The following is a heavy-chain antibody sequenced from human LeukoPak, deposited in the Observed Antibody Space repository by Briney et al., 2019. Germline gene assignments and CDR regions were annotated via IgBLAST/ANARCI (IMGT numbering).Heavy chain of an antibody. V-gene: IGHV3-33*01. CDR3: ARDTRYSSGSDY. CDR1: GFTFSSYG. J-gene: IGHJ4*02. CDR2: IWYDGSNK. Sequence: GRSLRLSCAASGFTFSSYGMHWVRQAPGKGLEWVAVIWYDGSNKYYADSVKGRFTISRDNSKNTLYLQMNSLRAEDTAVYYCARDTRYSSGSDYWGQGTLVTVSS. D-gene: IGHD6-19*01.